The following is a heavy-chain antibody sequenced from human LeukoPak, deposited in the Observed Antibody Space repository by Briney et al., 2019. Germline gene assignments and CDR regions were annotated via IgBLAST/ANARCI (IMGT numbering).Heavy chain of an antibody. Sequence: PGGSLRLSCAASGFTVSSNYMSWVRQAPGKGLEWVSVIYSGGSTYYADSVKGRFTISRDNSKNTLYLQMNSLRAEDTAVYYCARDTTYYYDSSGSRGWGQGTLVTVSS. D-gene: IGHD3-22*01. CDR1: GFTVSSNY. V-gene: IGHV3-66*01. CDR2: IYSGGST. CDR3: ARDTTYYYDSSGSRG. J-gene: IGHJ4*02.